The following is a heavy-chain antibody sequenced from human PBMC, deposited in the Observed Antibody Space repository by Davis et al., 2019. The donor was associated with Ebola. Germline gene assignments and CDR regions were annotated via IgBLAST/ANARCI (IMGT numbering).Heavy chain of an antibody. V-gene: IGHV3-30*18. CDR2: ISDDGSNK. J-gene: IGHJ6*02. CDR3: AKDRCRSRRCQDFFYGMDV. CDR1: GFTFN. Sequence: GESLKISCEASGFTFNMHWVRQAPGKGLEWLAVISDDGSNKYYADSVEGRFTISRDNSKETLYLQVNSLRAEDSAVYYCAKDRCRSRRCQDFFYGMDVWGQGTTVTVSS. D-gene: IGHD2-2*01.